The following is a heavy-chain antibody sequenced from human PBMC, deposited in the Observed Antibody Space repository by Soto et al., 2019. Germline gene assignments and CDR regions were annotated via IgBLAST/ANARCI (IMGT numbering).Heavy chain of an antibody. D-gene: IGHD1-26*01. CDR1: GSSISSSNW. J-gene: IGHJ4*02. V-gene: IGHV4-28*01. CDR2: IYYSGTT. CDR3: ARREIQGPIDY. Sequence: SETLSLTCAVSGSSISSSNWWCWIRQPPGKGLEWIGYIYYSGTTYYNPSLKSRVTMSVDTSKNQFSLKLTSVTAVDTAVSYCARREIQGPIDYWGQGTLVTVSS.